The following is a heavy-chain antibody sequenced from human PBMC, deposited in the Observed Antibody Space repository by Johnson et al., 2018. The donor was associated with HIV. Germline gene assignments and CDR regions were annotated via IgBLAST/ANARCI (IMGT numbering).Heavy chain of an antibody. V-gene: IGHV3-20*04. Sequence: VQLVESGGGVVRPGGSLRLSCAASGFTFDDYGMSWVRQAPGKGLEWVCGINWRGGSTGYADSVKGRFTISRDNSKNTLYLQLNSLRAEDTAVYYCARYCSGGSCYSVWQKNYAFDIWGQGTMVTVSS. CDR1: GFTFDDYG. J-gene: IGHJ3*02. D-gene: IGHD2-15*01. CDR2: INWRGGST. CDR3: ARYCSGGSCYSVWQKNYAFDI.